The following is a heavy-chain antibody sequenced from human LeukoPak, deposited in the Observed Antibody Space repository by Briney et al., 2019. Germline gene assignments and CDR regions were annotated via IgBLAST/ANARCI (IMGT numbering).Heavy chain of an antibody. V-gene: IGHV1-8*01. J-gene: IGHJ3*02. CDR1: GYTFTSYD. Sequence: ASVKVSCKASGYTFTSYDINWVRHATGQGLEWMGWMSPNSGDTGYAQKFQGRVTMTRDTSISTAYMELTSLRSEDTAVYYCATEGGVRIGAFDIWGQGTMVTVSS. D-gene: IGHD1-1*01. CDR2: MSPNSGDT. CDR3: ATEGGVRIGAFDI.